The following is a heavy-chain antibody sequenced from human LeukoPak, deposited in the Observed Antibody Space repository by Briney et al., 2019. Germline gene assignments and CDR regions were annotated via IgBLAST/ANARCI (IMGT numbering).Heavy chain of an antibody. CDR2: LSSSDSTM. J-gene: IGHJ4*02. CDR1: GFTFSTYS. CDR3: VRNPDY. Sequence: GSLRLSCAASGFTFSTYSMSWVRQAPGKGLECASFLSSSDSTMSYADSVKGRFTISRDNAKNSLYLQMNSLRVEDTAVYYCVRNPDYWGQGTLVTVSP. V-gene: IGHV3-48*01.